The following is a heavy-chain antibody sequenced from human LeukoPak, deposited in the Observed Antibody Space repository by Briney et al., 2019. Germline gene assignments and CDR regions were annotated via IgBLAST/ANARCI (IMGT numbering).Heavy chain of an antibody. CDR2: ISSSTSYI. CDR3: ARAGGSTVSHSDY. D-gene: IGHD4-17*01. J-gene: IGHJ4*02. V-gene: IGHV3-21*01. Sequence: GGSLRLSCAASGFTFSSYSMNWLRQAPGKGLEWVSSISSSTSYIYYADSVKGRFTISKDNAKNSLYLQMNSLRAEDTAVYYCARAGGSTVSHSDYWGQGTLVTVSS. CDR1: GFTFSSYS.